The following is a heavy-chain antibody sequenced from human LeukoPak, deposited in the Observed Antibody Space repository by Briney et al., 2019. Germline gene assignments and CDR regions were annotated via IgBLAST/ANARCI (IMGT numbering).Heavy chain of an antibody. CDR3: TTPNEGNWFDP. V-gene: IGHV3-73*01. CDR2: IRVKGYVHTT. Sequence: GLSLRLSCAASGFTFSDSAIHWVRQASGKGLEWVGRIRVKGYVHTTAYAASVKGRFTLSRDDSKNTAYLQMNSLKTEDTALYYCTTPNEGNWFDPWGQGTLVTV. D-gene: IGHD2-8*01. J-gene: IGHJ5*02. CDR1: GFTFSDSA.